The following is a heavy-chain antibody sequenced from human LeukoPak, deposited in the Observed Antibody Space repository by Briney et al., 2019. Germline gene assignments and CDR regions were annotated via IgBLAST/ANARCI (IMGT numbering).Heavy chain of an antibody. CDR1: GGSVSSYY. CDR2: IYYTGST. Sequence: SETLSLTCTVSGGSVSSYYWSWIRQPPGKGLEWIGNIYYTGSTKYNPSLKSRVTISVDTSKNQFSLKLTSVTAADTAVYYCATTYYDILTGLGRYFQHWGQGTLVTVSS. J-gene: IGHJ1*01. V-gene: IGHV4-59*08. D-gene: IGHD3-9*01. CDR3: ATTYYDILTGLGRYFQH.